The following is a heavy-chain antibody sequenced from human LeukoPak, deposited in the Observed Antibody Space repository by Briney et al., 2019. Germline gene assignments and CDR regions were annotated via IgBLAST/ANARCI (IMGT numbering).Heavy chain of an antibody. D-gene: IGHD6-6*01. CDR3: ARDDAATARASGMDV. CDR2: ISESSSYT. CDR1: GFTFSSDS. V-gene: IGHV3-21*01. Sequence: PGGSLRLYCAASGFTFSSDSMNWVRQAPGKGLEWVSYISESSSYTYYAKSVKGRFTISRDNAKNSLYLQMNSLRGEDTAVYYCARDDAATARASGMDVWGKGTTVTVSS. J-gene: IGHJ6*04.